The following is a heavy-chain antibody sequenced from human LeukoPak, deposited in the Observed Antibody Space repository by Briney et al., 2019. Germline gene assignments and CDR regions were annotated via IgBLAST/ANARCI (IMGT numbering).Heavy chain of an antibody. V-gene: IGHV3-23*01. CDR3: AREGRIYGDFDFDY. J-gene: IGHJ4*02. CDR1: GFTFSSYA. Sequence: PGGSLRLSCAASGFTFSSYAMSWVRQAPGKGLEWVSAISGSGGSTYYADSVKGRFTISRDNSENTVYLQMNSLRAEDTAVYYCAREGRIYGDFDFDYWGQGTLVTVS. D-gene: IGHD4-17*01. CDR2: ISGSGGST.